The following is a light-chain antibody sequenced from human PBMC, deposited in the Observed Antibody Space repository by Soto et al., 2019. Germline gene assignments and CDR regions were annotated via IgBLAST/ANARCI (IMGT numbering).Light chain of an antibody. V-gene: IGKV3-20*01. CDR1: QTVRTNY. J-gene: IGKJ4*01. Sequence: EIVLTQSPGTLSLSPGERATLSCRASQTVRTNYLAWFQHKPGQAPRLLIYGASSRATGIPDRFSVSGSGTDFTLTINRLEPEDFAVYFCQQYSDSPRTFGGGTKVEIK. CDR2: GAS. CDR3: QQYSDSPRT.